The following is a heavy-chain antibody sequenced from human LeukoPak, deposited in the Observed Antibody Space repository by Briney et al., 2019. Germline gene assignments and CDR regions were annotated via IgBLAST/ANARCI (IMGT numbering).Heavy chain of an antibody. CDR2: IYTSGST. V-gene: IGHV4-61*02. D-gene: IGHD3-10*01. Sequence: SQTLSLTCTVSGGSISSDNYYWSWIRQPAGKGLEWIGRIYTSGSTNYNPSLKSRVTMSVDTSKNQFSLKLSFVTAADTAVYYCARDGLWFGEPRAYYFDYWGQGTLVTVSS. CDR1: GGSISSDNYY. CDR3: ARDGLWFGEPRAYYFDY. J-gene: IGHJ4*02.